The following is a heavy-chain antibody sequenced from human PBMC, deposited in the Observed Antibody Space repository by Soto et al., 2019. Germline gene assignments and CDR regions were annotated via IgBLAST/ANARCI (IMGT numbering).Heavy chain of an antibody. Sequence: EVQLVESGGGLVKPGESLRLSCAVSGLTFTNAWMTWVRQAPGKGLEWVGHIKSKPDGGTRDYGAPVKGRFIISRDDSKTTLYLDLNSLKTEDTAVYYCAKDLPFTSGGPLAYWGQGAQVIVSS. J-gene: IGHJ4*02. V-gene: IGHV3-15*01. CDR3: AKDLPFTSGGPLAY. CDR2: IKSKPDGGTR. CDR1: GLTFTNAW. D-gene: IGHD3-16*01.